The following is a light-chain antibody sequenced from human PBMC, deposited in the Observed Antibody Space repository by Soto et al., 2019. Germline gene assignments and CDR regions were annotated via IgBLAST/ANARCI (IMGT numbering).Light chain of an antibody. CDR1: QSISSW. CDR3: QQYNSYIWT. J-gene: IGKJ1*01. Sequence: DIQMTQSPSTLSTSVGDRVTITCRASQSISSWLAWYQQKPGKAPKLLIYDVSTLESGVPSRFSVSVSGTEFTLTISSRQPYDFATYYCQQYNSYIWTFGQGTNQQIK. V-gene: IGKV1-5*01. CDR2: DVS.